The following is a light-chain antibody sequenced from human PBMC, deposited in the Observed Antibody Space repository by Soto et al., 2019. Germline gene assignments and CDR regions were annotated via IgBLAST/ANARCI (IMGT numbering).Light chain of an antibody. J-gene: IGKJ1*01. CDR3: QKYHSAPPT. V-gene: IGKV1-27*01. CDR2: AAS. Sequence: DIQMTQSPSAMSASVGDRVTITCRASQGVSNFVAWYPQKPGKVPKLLIYAASTLQSGVPSRFSGSGSGTDFTLSISSLQPEDVGTFYCQKYHSAPPTFGHGTKVDIK. CDR1: QGVSNF.